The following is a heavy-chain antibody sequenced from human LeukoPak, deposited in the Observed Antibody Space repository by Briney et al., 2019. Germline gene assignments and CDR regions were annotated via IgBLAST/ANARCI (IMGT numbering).Heavy chain of an antibody. Sequence: NPSQTLSLTCTVSGGSISSGDYYWSWIRQPPGKGLEWIGYIYYSGSTYYNPSLKSRVTISVDTSKNQFSLKLSSVTAADTAVYYCARKFGIRSWFDPWGQGTLVTVSS. CDR2: IYYSGST. CDR1: GGSISSGDYY. D-gene: IGHD3-10*01. CDR3: ARKFGIRSWFDP. J-gene: IGHJ5*02. V-gene: IGHV4-30-4*01.